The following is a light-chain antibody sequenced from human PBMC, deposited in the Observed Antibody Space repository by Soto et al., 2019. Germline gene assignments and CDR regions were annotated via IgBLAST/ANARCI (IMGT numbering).Light chain of an antibody. Sequence: QSALTQPRSVSGSPGQSVTISCTGTSSDIGGYNYVSWYQQHPGKVPKLILYDVNKRPSGVPDRFSGSKSGNTASLTISGLQADDEADYYCCSYAGAYIYVFATGTKLTVL. J-gene: IGLJ1*01. CDR3: CSYAGAYIYV. CDR2: DVN. V-gene: IGLV2-11*01. CDR1: SSDIGGYNY.